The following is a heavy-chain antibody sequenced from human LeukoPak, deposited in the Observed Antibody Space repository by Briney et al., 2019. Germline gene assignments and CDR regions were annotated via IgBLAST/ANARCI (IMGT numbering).Heavy chain of an antibody. J-gene: IGHJ6*03. CDR3: ARAPPPDFWSGYYLTSDYYYYYMDV. V-gene: IGHV3-30-3*01. CDR2: ISYDGSNK. Sequence: GGSLRLSCAASGFTFSSYAMHWVRQAPGKGLEWVAVISYDGSNKYYADSVKGRFTISRDNSKNTLYLQMNSLRAEDTAVYYCARAPPPDFWSGYYLTSDYYYYYMDVWGKGTTVTVSS. CDR1: GFTFSSYA. D-gene: IGHD3-3*01.